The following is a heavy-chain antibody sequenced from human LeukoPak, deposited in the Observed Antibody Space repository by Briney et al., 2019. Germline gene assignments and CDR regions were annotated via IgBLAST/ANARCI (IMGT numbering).Heavy chain of an antibody. CDR1: GGPISSYS. CDR3: ARGTTYYDFWSGYYRAAYYFDY. CDR2: INHSGST. D-gene: IGHD3-3*01. V-gene: IGHV4-34*01. J-gene: IGHJ4*02. Sequence: PSETLSLTCTVSGGPISSYSWSWIRQPPGKGLEWIGEINHSGSTNYNPSLKSRVTISVDTSKNQFSLKLSSVTAADTAVYYCARGTTYYDFWSGYYRAAYYFDYWGQGTLVTVSS.